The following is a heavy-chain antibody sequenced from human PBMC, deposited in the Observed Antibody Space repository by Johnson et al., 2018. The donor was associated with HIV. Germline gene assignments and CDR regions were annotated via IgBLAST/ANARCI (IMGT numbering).Heavy chain of an antibody. Sequence: VQLVESGGGFIKPGGSLRLSCATSGFTFSNAWMNWVRQAPGKGLEWVSGINWNGGSRGYADSVKGRFTISRDNAKNSLYLQMNSLRAEDTAVYYCATKRVAAADPDDAFDIWGQGTMVTVSS. CDR2: INWNGGSR. D-gene: IGHD6-13*01. J-gene: IGHJ3*02. V-gene: IGHV3-20*04. CDR1: GFTFSNAW. CDR3: ATKRVAAADPDDAFDI.